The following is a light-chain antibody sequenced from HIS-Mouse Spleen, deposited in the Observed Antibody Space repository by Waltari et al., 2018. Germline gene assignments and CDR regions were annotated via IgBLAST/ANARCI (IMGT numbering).Light chain of an antibody. J-gene: IGKJ1*01. V-gene: IGKV1-27*01. CDR1: QGIRHY. Sequence: DIQMTQSPSSLSASVADIVTIACPGRQGIRHYLAWYQQKPGKVPKLLIYAASTWQSGVPSRFSGSGSGTDFTLTISSLQPEDVATYYCQKYNSAPWTFGQGTKVEIK. CDR2: AAS. CDR3: QKYNSAPWT.